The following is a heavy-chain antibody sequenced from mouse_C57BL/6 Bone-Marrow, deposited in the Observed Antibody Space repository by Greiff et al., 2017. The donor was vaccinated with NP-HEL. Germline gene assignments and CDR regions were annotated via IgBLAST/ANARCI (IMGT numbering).Heavy chain of an antibody. D-gene: IGHD1-1*01. CDR3: TDGGSGPSWFAY. Sequence: EVMLVESGGGLVQPGGSMKLSCVASGFTFSNYWMNWVRQSPEKGLEWVAQIRLKSDNYATHYAESVKGRFTISRDDSKRSVYLQKNNRRADDAGVYYCTDGGSGPSWFAYWGQGTLVTVSA. CDR2: IRLKSDNYAT. V-gene: IGHV6-3*01. J-gene: IGHJ3*01. CDR1: GFTFSNYW.